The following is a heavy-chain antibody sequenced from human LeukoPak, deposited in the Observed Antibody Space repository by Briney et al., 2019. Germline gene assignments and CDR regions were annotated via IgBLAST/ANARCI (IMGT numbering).Heavy chain of an antibody. CDR2: IIPIFGIA. CDR1: GGTFSSYA. J-gene: IGHJ5*02. D-gene: IGHD6-13*01. V-gene: IGHV1-69*04. Sequence: SVKVSCKATGGTFSSYAISWVRQAPGQGLEWMGRIIPIFGIANYAQKFQGRVTITADKSTSTAYMELSSLRSEDTAVYYCAREPGIAAAGPNWFDPWGQGTLVTVSS. CDR3: AREPGIAAAGPNWFDP.